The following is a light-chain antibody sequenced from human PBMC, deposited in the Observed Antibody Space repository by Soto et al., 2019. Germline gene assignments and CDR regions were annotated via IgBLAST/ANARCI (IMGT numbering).Light chain of an antibody. V-gene: IGKV1-5*01. CDR2: DAS. CDR1: QSIGRF. J-gene: IGKJ1*01. Sequence: DIQMIQSPSTLSASVGDRVTITCRASQSIGRFLAWYQHQPGKAPKLLIYDASTLESGVPSRFSGTGSGTEFTFSIPSLQPEDFGTYYCQQCYMGWTFGQGTKVDIK. CDR3: QQCYMGWT.